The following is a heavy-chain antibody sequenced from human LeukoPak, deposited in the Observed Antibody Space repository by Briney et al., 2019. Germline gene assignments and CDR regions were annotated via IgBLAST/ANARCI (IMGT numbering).Heavy chain of an antibody. CDR3: ANAGLEMATVDY. CDR1: GGSISSSSYY. V-gene: IGHV4-39*07. CDR2: IYYSGCT. D-gene: IGHD5-24*01. Sequence: SETLSLTCTVSGGSISSSSYYWGWIRQPPGKGLEWIGSIYYSGCTYYNPSLKSRVTISVDTSKNQFSLKLSSVTAADTAVYYCANAGLEMATVDYWGQGTLVTVSS. J-gene: IGHJ4*02.